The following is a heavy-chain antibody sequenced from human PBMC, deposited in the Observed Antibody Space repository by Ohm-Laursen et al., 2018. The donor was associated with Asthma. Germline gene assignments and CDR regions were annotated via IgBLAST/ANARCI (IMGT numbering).Heavy chain of an antibody. D-gene: IGHD3-3*01. Sequence: SLRLSCAAPGFTFSNYGMHWVRQAPGKGLEWVAVIWYDGSNKYYADSVKGRFTISRDNSKNTLDLQMNSLRAEDTAVYYCARDVMEWYLPAFDFWGQGTLVTVSS. J-gene: IGHJ4*02. CDR1: GFTFSNYG. V-gene: IGHV3-33*01. CDR2: IWYDGSNK. CDR3: ARDVMEWYLPAFDF.